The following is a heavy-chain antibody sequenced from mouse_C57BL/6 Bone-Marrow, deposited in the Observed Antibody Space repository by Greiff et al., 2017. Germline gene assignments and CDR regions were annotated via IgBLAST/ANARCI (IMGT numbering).Heavy chain of an antibody. J-gene: IGHJ1*03. D-gene: IGHD4-1*01. CDR1: GYTFPDYN. CDR3: ARGDWDGSYWYFDV. CDR2: INPNNGGT. Sequence: VQLQQSGPELVKPGASVKIPCKASGYTFPDYNMDWVKQSHGKSLEWIGDINPNNGGTIYNQKFKGKATLTVDKSSSTAYMELRSLTSEDTAVYYCARGDWDGSYWYFDVWGTGTTVTVSS. V-gene: IGHV1-18*01.